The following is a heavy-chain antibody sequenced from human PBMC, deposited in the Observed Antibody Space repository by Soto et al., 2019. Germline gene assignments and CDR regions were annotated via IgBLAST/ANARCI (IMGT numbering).Heavy chain of an antibody. D-gene: IGHD1-26*01. Sequence: EVQLLESGGGLVQPGGSLRLSCAASGFTFSSYAMRWVRQAPVKGLEWVSAISGSGGSTYYADSVKGRFTISGDNSKYTLYLQMNSLRAEDTAVYYCARRGSGSYYDYWGQGTLVTVSS. CDR3: ARRGSGSYYDY. V-gene: IGHV3-23*01. CDR2: ISGSGGST. J-gene: IGHJ4*02. CDR1: GFTFSSYA.